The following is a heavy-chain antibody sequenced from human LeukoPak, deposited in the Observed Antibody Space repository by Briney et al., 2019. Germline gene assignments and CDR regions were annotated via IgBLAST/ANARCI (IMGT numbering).Heavy chain of an antibody. CDR3: ARDSDSSGYYY. CDR1: GGSISSGGYY. J-gene: IGHJ4*02. V-gene: IGHV4-31*03. D-gene: IGHD3-22*01. CDR2: IYYSGST. Sequence: ASETLSLTCTVSGGSISSGGYYWSWIRQHPGKGLEWIGYIYYSGSTYYNPSLKSRVTISVDTSKNLFSLKLSSVTAADTAVYYCARDSDSSGYYYWGRGTLVTVSS.